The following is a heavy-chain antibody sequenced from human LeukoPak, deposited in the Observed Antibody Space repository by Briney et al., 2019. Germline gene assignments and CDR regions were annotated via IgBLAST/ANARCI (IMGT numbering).Heavy chain of an antibody. D-gene: IGHD3-10*01. V-gene: IGHV4-59*08. CDR2: IYYGGST. CDR1: GGSISSYY. CDR3: ARGPYGSGISNWFDP. J-gene: IGHJ5*02. Sequence: SETLSLTCTVSGGSISSYYWSWIRQPPGKGLEWIGYIYYGGSTNYNPSLKSRVTISLDTSKNQFSLKLSSVTAADTAVYYCARGPYGSGISNWFDPWGQGTLVIVSS.